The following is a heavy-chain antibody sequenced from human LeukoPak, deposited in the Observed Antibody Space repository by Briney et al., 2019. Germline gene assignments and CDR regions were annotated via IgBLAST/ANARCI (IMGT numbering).Heavy chain of an antibody. CDR1: GFSFSTYS. V-gene: IGHV3-48*02. D-gene: IGHD2-2*01. CDR2: IGSSGRTI. CDR3: TRNLIGGPAALIDF. J-gene: IGHJ4*02. Sequence: GGSLRLSCATSGFSFSTYSMNWVRQAPGKGLEWISYIGSSGRTIHYADSVEGRFTISRDNAKNSLYLQMNSLRDEDTAVYYCTRNLIGGPAALIDFWGQGTLVSVSS.